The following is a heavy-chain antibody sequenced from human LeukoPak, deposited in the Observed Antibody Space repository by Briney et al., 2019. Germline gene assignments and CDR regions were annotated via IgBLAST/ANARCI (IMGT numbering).Heavy chain of an antibody. CDR3: ARTTSFTASGYDY. Sequence: ASVTVTCTASGCTFTNYHINWVRQPTGQGLEWMGWMNPNTGDSGYAQKFQGRVTITRDTSISTSYMELRSLRSDDTAVYFCARTTSFTASGYDYWGEGTLVTVSS. CDR1: GCTFTNYH. D-gene: IGHD6-25*01. V-gene: IGHV1-8*01. CDR2: MNPNTGDS. J-gene: IGHJ4*02.